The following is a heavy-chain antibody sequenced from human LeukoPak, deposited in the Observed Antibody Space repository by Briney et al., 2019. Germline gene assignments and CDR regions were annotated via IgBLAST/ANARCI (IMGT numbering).Heavy chain of an antibody. Sequence: SETLSLTCTVSGGSNSSSSYYWGWIRQPPGKGLEWIGSIYYSGSTYYNPSLKSRVTISVDTSKNQFSLKLSSVTAADTAVYYCAREWVVPAVRWFDPWGQGTLVTVSS. V-gene: IGHV4-39*07. J-gene: IGHJ5*02. CDR1: GGSNSSSSYY. D-gene: IGHD2-2*01. CDR3: AREWVVPAVRWFDP. CDR2: IYYSGST.